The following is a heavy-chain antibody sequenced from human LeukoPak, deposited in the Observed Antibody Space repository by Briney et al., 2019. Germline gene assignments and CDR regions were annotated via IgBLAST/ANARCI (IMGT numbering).Heavy chain of an antibody. J-gene: IGHJ4*02. V-gene: IGHV6-1*01. CDR3: ARDSSARSSSLFDY. D-gene: IGHD6-6*01. CDR1: GDSVSSNSAA. Sequence: SQTVSLTCAISGDSVSSNSAAWNWVRQSPSRGLEWLGRTYYRSKWYNDYAVSVKSRITIDPDTSKNQFSLQLNSVTPEDTAVYYCARDSSARSSSLFDYWGQGTLVTVSS. CDR2: TYYRSKWYN.